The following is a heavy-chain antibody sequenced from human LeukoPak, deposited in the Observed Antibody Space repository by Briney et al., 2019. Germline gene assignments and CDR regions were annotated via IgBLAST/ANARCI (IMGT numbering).Heavy chain of an antibody. J-gene: IGHJ4*02. CDR2: FDPEDGET. V-gene: IGHV1-24*01. CDR3: ATVEAAAGNFDY. D-gene: IGHD6-13*01. Sequence: ASVKVSCKVSGYTLTELSMHWVRQAPGKGLGWMGGFDPEDGETIYAQKFQGRVTMTEDTSTDTAYMELSSLRSEDTAVYYCATVEAAAGNFDYWGQGTLVTVSS. CDR1: GYTLTELS.